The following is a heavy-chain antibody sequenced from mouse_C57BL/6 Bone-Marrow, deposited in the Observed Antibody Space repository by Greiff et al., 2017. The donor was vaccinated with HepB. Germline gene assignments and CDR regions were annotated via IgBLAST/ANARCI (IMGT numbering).Heavy chain of an antibody. CDR3: ARDYYYGSSGYAMDY. CDR1: GYTFTSYW. D-gene: IGHD1-1*01. J-gene: IGHJ4*01. Sequence: VQLQESGAELVKPGASVKMSCKASGYTFTSYWITWVKQRPGQGLEWIGDIYPGSGSTNYNEKFKSKATLTVDTSSSTAYMQLSSLTSEDSAVYYCARDYYYGSSGYAMDYWGQGTSVTVSS. V-gene: IGHV1-55*01. CDR2: IYPGSGST.